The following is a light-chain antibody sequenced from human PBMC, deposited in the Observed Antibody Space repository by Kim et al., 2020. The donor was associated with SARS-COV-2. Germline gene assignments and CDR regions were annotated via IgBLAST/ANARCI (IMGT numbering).Light chain of an antibody. Sequence: VAQGQTARFTCGGTNIGRKNVHWYQQKPGQAPVLVIYRDSNRPSGIPERFSASNSGNTATLTISRAQAGDEADYYCQVWDSNTARVFGTGTKVTVL. CDR1: NIGRKN. V-gene: IGLV3-9*01. J-gene: IGLJ1*01. CDR3: QVWDSNTARV. CDR2: RDS.